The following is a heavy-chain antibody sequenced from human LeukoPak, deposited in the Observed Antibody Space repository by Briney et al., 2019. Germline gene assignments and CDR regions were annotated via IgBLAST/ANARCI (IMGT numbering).Heavy chain of an antibody. CDR2: INPNSGGT. CDR1: GYTFTGYY. CDR3: ARLTGPYNSSPIDY. J-gene: IGHJ4*02. Sequence: ASVKVSCKASGYTFTGYYMHWVRQAPGQGLEWMGWINPNSGGTNYAQKFQGRVTMTRDTSISTAYMELSRLRSDDTAVYYCARLTGPYNSSPIDYWGQGTLVTVSS. V-gene: IGHV1-2*02. D-gene: IGHD6-13*01.